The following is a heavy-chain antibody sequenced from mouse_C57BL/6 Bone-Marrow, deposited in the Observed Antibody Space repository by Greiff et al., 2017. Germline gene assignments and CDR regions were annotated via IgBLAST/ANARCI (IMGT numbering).Heavy chain of an antibody. CDR2: ISDGGSYT. CDR3: ARDGGGPRVAY. CDR1: GFTFSSYA. V-gene: IGHV5-4*01. Sequence: EVQRVESGGGLVKPGGSLKLSCAASGFTFSSYAMSWVRQTPEKRLEWVATISDGGSYTYYPDNVKGRFTISRDNAKNNLYLQMSHLKSEDTAMYYCARDGGGPRVAYWGQGTLVTVSA. J-gene: IGHJ3*01.